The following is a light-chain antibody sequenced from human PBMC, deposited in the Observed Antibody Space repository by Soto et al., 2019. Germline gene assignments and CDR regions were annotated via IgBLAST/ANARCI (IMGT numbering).Light chain of an antibody. V-gene: IGKV1-39*01. CDR2: AAS. CDR3: QQSYSTTRT. CDR1: QSISSY. Sequence: DIQMTQSPSSLSASVGDRVTITCRASQSISSYLNWYQQKPGKAPKLLIYAASRLQSGVPSTFSGSGSGTAFTLTISSLQPEAFATYYCQQSYSTTRTVGQGTKLEIK. J-gene: IGKJ2*01.